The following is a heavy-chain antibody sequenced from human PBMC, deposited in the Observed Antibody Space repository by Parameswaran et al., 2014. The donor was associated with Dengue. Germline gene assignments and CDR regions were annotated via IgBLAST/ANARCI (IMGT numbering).Heavy chain of an antibody. Sequence: RWIRQPPGKGLEWIGHIYYSGSTYYNPSLKSRVTISIDTSKNQFSLKLSSVTAADTAVYYCARDLGYNWNYNGLDVWGQGTTVTVSS. D-gene: IGHD1-7*01. J-gene: IGHJ6*02. CDR3: ARDLGYNWNYNGLDV. CDR2: IYYSGST. V-gene: IGHV4-30-4*01.